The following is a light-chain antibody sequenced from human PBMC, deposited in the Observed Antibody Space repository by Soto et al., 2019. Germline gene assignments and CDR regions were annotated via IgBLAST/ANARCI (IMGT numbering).Light chain of an antibody. Sequence: DIQMTQSPSTLSASVGDRVTITCRASQSISGWLAWYQQKPGQAPKLLIFDVSSLERGVPSRFSGSGSGTEFTLTISNLQPDDFATYYCQQYKSYSRTFGQGTKVEI. V-gene: IGKV1-5*01. CDR2: DVS. CDR1: QSISGW. J-gene: IGKJ1*01. CDR3: QQYKSYSRT.